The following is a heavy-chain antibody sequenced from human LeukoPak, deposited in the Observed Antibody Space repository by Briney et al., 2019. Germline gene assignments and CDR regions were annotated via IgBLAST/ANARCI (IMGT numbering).Heavy chain of an antibody. D-gene: IGHD6-13*01. CDR2: IYPGDSDT. Sequence: GESLKISCKGSGYSFTSYWIGWVRQMPGKGLGWMGIIYPGDSDTRYSPSFQGQVTISADKSISTAYLQWSSLKASDTAMYYCARLDMGQQLDPYYFDYWGQGTLVTVSS. CDR3: ARLDMGQQLDPYYFDY. J-gene: IGHJ4*02. CDR1: GYSFTSYW. V-gene: IGHV5-51*01.